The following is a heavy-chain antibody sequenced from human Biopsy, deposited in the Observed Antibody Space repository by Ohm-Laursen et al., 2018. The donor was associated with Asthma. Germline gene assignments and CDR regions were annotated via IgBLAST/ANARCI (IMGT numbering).Heavy chain of an antibody. CDR2: ISVYNGNT. D-gene: IGHD3-10*01. CDR1: GYTFNSAG. Sequence: ASVKVSCNTSGYTFNSAGITWVRQAPGQRLEWMGWISVYNGNTKVAQKLRDRVTMITDTSTSTAYMELRSLRSDDTAVYFCARAVDYSHYYGIDVWGQGTTVTVS. CDR3: ARAVDYSHYYGIDV. J-gene: IGHJ6*02. V-gene: IGHV1-18*01.